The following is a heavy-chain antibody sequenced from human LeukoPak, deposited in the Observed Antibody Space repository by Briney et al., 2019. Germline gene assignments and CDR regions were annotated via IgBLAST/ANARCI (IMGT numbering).Heavy chain of an antibody. CDR2: IYYSGST. J-gene: IGHJ3*02. D-gene: IGHD3-22*01. CDR1: GGSISSYY. V-gene: IGHV4-59*01. Sequence: SETLSLTCTVSGGSISSYYWSWIRQPPGKGLEWIGYIYYSGSTNYNPSLKSRVTISVDTSKNQFSLKLGSVTAADTAVYYCARERGIDYYDSSGFTRGAFDIWGQGTMVTVSS. CDR3: ARERGIDYYDSSGFTRGAFDI.